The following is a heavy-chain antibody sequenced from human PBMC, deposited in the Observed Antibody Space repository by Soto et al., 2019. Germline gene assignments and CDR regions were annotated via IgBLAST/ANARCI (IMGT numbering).Heavy chain of an antibody. D-gene: IGHD3-3*01. Sequence: EVQLVESGGGLVQPGGSLKLSCAASGFTFSGSAMHWVRQASGKGLEWVGRIRSKANSYATAYAASVKGRFTISRDDSKTTAYLQMNSLKNEDTAVYYCTRPGYDFWSGYSPYYGMDVWGQGTTVTVSS. CDR3: TRPGYDFWSGYSPYYGMDV. CDR1: GFTFSGSA. J-gene: IGHJ6*02. CDR2: IRSKANSYAT. V-gene: IGHV3-73*01.